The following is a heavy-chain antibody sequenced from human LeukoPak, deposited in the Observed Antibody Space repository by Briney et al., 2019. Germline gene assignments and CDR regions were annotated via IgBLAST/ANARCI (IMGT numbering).Heavy chain of an antibody. D-gene: IGHD6-19*01. CDR3: ASGDVGITTQSGIASGWNFDY. J-gene: IGHJ4*02. V-gene: IGHV1-69*05. Sequence: SVKVSCKASGDTLDNYALSWVRQAPGQGPEWMGGIIPIFGKPKYAQKFQGRATFTTDESTSTIHLELTSLRSEDTAVYYCASGDVGITTQSGIASGWNFDYWGQGTLVTVSS. CDR1: GDTLDNYA. CDR2: IIPIFGKP.